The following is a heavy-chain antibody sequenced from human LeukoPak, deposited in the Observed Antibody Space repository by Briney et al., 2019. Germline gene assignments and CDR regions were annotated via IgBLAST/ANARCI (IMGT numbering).Heavy chain of an antibody. CDR1: GGSFSSGDYY. CDR2: MYYSGST. D-gene: IGHD3-22*01. CDR3: ATPYYNDSRIDP. Sequence: SESLSLTCTVSGGSFSSGDYYWIWIGQRPGKGLEWIAYMYYSGSTYYNPSLKSRVTMSAETSNNQLSLKLSSVTAADTAVYYCATPYYNDSRIDPRGPGILVTVSS. V-gene: IGHV4-30-4*01. J-gene: IGHJ5*02.